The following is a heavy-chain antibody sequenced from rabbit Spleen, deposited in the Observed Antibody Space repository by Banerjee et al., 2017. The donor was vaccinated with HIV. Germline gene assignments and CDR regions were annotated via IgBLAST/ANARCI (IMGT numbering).Heavy chain of an antibody. V-gene: IGHV1S7*01. Sequence: QLKETGGGLVQPGGSLTLSCTASGFSLSPYGVSWVRQAPGKGLEWIGYIDPLFGSAYYASWVNGRFSISRENTQNTVSLQLNSLTAADTATYFCARGGGLWGQGTLVTVS. J-gene: IGHJ4*01. CDR2: IDPLFGSA. CDR1: GFSLSPYG. CDR3: ARGGGL.